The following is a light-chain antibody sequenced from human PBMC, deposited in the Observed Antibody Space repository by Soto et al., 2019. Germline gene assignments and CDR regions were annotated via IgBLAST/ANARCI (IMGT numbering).Light chain of an antibody. J-gene: IGKJ5*01. V-gene: IGKV3-20*01. CDR1: QSVSRR. CDR3: QQYGGPPIT. Sequence: EVVLTQSPGTLSLSPGGRATLSCMASQSVSRRLAWYQQRPGQSPRLLISGASMRASGVPVRFIGSGSGTDFTLTITRLEPEDFAVYYCQQYGGPPITFGLGTRLEI. CDR2: GAS.